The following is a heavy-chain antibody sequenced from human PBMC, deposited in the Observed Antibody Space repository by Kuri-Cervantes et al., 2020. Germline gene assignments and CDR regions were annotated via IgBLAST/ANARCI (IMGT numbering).Heavy chain of an antibody. CDR1: GFTFSSYA. J-gene: IGHJ4*02. CDR3: AREAFYCDDY. D-gene: IGHD2-21*02. Sequence: GESLKISCAASGFTFSSYAMHWVRQGPGKGLEWVAVISYDGSNKYYADSVKGRFTISRDNSKNSLFLQMNSLRAEDTAVYYCAREAFYCDDYWGQGTLVTVSS. CDR2: ISYDGSNK. V-gene: IGHV3-30-3*01.